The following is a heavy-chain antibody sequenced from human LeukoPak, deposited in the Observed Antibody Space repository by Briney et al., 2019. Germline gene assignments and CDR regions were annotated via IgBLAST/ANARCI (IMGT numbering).Heavy chain of an antibody. D-gene: IGHD3-10*01. Sequence: SETLSLTCAVHGGSFSGYYWSWIRQPPGKGLEWIGEINHSGSTNYNPSLKSRVTISVDTSKNQFSLKLSSVTAADTAVYYCARHRVRYYYGSGTNRGAFDIWGQGTMVTVSS. V-gene: IGHV4-34*01. CDR1: GGSFSGYY. J-gene: IGHJ3*02. CDR3: ARHRVRYYYGSGTNRGAFDI. CDR2: INHSGST.